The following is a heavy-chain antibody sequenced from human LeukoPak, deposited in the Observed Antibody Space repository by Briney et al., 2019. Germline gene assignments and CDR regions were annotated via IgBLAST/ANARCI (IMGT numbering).Heavy chain of an antibody. D-gene: IGHD3-22*01. CDR3: AKGSSYYDSSGYYLNYYYYYYMDV. V-gene: IGHV3-30*02. Sequence: GGSLRLSCPASGFTFSSYGMHWVRQAPGKGLEWVAFIRYDGSNKYYADSVKGRFTISRDNSKNTLYLQMNSLRAEDTAVYYCAKGSSYYDSSGYYLNYYYYYYMDVWGKGTRVTISS. J-gene: IGHJ6*03. CDR2: IRYDGSNK. CDR1: GFTFSSYG.